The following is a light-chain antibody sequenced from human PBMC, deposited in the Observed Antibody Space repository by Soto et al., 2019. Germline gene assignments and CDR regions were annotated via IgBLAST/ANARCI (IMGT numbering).Light chain of an antibody. CDR2: AAS. CDR3: QKSYTILFT. CDR1: QSISNS. V-gene: IGKV1-39*01. Sequence: DIQMTQSPSSLSASVGDRVTITCRASQSISNSLNWYQQKPGKAPKLLIYAASSLQSGVPSRFSGSGSGTDFTLTISSLHPEDFATYSCQKSYTILFTFGPGTNVDIK. J-gene: IGKJ3*01.